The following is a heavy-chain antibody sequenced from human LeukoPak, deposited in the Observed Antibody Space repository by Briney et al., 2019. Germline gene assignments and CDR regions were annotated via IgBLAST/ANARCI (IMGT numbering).Heavy chain of an antibody. Sequence: GGSLRLSCAASGITFRSYAMSWVRQARGKGLEWVSAINGDGGSTYYADSVRGRFTISRDNSKKTLSLQMNSLRVEDTAIYYCAKDIQLSAWGLGTMVTVSS. CDR1: GITFRSYA. CDR2: INGDGGST. J-gene: IGHJ3*01. CDR3: AKDIQLSA. D-gene: IGHD5-24*01. V-gene: IGHV3-23*01.